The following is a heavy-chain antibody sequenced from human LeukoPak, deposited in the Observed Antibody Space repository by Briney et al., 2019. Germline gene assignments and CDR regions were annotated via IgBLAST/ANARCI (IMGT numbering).Heavy chain of an antibody. D-gene: IGHD1-26*01. Sequence: GGSLRLSCAASGFTFSSYAMSWVRQAPGKGLEWVANIKSDGSERYYVDSVKGRFTISRDNAKNSLFLQVNSLRVEDTAVYYCAREVGVSYYMAVWGKGTTVTVSS. CDR3: AREVGVSYYMAV. J-gene: IGHJ6*03. V-gene: IGHV3-7*01. CDR1: GFTFSSYA. CDR2: IKSDGSER.